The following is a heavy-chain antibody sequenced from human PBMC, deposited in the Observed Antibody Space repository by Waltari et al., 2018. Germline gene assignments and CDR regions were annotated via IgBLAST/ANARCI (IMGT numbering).Heavy chain of an antibody. V-gene: IGHV4-39*02. CDR1: AGSISSTTDS. D-gene: IGHD6-6*01. J-gene: IGHJ5*02. Sequence: QLQLQESGPGLLRPSETLSLTCTAAAGSISSTTDSWGWIRQPPGKGLEWIGSIHHTGSIYYNPSLKTRVTISADTSRQHLSLKLRSGTAADTALYYCARSVAARRINWFDPWGQGTLVTVSS. CDR3: ARSVAARRINWFDP. CDR2: IHHTGSI.